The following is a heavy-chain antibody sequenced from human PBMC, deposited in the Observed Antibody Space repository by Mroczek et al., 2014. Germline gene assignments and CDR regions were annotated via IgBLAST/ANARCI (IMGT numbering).Heavy chain of an antibody. V-gene: IGHV1-2*02. CDR3: ARDGSYGFFHAYYYYGMDV. CDR1: GYTFTGYY. D-gene: IGHD5-18*01. Sequence: SGAEVKKPGASVKVSCKASGYTFTGYYMHWVRQAPGQGLEWMGWINPNSGGTNYAQKFQGRVTMTRDTSISTAYMELSRLRSDDMAVYYCARDGSYGFFHAYYYYGMDVWGQGTTVTVSS. J-gene: IGHJ6*02. CDR2: INPNSGGT.